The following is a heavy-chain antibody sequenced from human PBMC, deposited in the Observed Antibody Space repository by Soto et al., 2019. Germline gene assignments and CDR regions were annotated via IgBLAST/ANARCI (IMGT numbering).Heavy chain of an antibody. CDR1: GFTFSSYA. CDR3: AKDVTYSGYAKGGFDY. Sequence: GGSLRLSCAASGFTFSSYAMSWVRQAPGKGLEWVSAISGSGGSTYYADSVKGRFTISRDNSKNTLYLQMNSLRAEDTAVYYCAKDVTYSGYAKGGFDYWGQGTLVTVSS. J-gene: IGHJ4*02. CDR2: ISGSGGST. D-gene: IGHD5-12*01. V-gene: IGHV3-23*01.